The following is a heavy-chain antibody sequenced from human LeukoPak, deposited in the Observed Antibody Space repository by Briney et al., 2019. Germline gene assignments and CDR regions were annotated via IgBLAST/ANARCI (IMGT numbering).Heavy chain of an antibody. Sequence: GGSLRLSCAASGFTFSSYWMHWVRQAPGKGLVWVSRLNSDGSSTSYADSVKGRFTISRDNAKNTLYLQMNSLRAEDTAVYYCARDPYYYDSSGYYGLLDYWGQGTLVTVSS. CDR3: ARDPYYYDSSGYYGLLDY. V-gene: IGHV3-74*01. D-gene: IGHD3-22*01. CDR1: GFTFSSYW. CDR2: LNSDGSST. J-gene: IGHJ4*02.